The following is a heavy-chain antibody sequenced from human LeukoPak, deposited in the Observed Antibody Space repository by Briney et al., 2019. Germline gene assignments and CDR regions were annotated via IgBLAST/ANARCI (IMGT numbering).Heavy chain of an antibody. D-gene: IGHD6-19*01. V-gene: IGHV4-59*01. CDR1: GGSIGTYY. Sequence: SETLSLTCTVSGGSIGTYYWSWFRQPPGKGLEWIGYIYHSGGTNYNPSLTSRVTISVDMSKNQFSLKLTSVTAADTAVYYCARSPLISSGWLGLDSWGQGILVTVSS. J-gene: IGHJ4*02. CDR2: IYHSGGT. CDR3: ARSPLISSGWLGLDS.